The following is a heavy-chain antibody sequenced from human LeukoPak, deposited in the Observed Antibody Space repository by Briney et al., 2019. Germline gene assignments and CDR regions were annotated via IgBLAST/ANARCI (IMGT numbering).Heavy chain of an antibody. CDR2: IKQDGSEK. J-gene: IGHJ5*02. D-gene: IGHD3-3*01. V-gene: IGHV3-7*01. Sequence: PGGSLRLSCAASGFTFSSYWMSWVRQAPGKGLEWVVNIKQDGSEKYYVDSVKGRFTISRDNAKNSLYLQMNSLRAEDTAVYYCARETKPYDFWSGYYSNWFDPWGQGTLVTVSS. CDR1: GFTFSSYW. CDR3: ARETKPYDFWSGYYSNWFDP.